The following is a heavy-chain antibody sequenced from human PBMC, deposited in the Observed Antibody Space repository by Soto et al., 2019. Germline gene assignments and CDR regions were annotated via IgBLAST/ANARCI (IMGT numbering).Heavy chain of an antibody. CDR1: GGSIRSYY. J-gene: IGHJ4*02. D-gene: IGHD5-18*01. V-gene: IGHV4-59*01. Sequence: SETLSLTCTVSGGSIRSYYWTWIRQPPGKGLEWLGYIFYSGSTFYNPSLKSRVTISIHTSKSQFSLQLTSVTAADAVVYYCARGAADTAMVDSWGQGTLVTVS. CDR2: IFYSGST. CDR3: ARGAADTAMVDS.